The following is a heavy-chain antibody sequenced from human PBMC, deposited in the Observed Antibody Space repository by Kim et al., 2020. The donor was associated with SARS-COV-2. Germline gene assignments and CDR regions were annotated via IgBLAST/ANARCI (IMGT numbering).Heavy chain of an antibody. CDR1: GGSISSSSYY. CDR2: IYYSGST. V-gene: IGHV4-39*01. Sequence: SETLSLTCTVSGGSISSSSYYWGWIRQPPGKGLEWIGSIYYSGSTYYNPSLKSRVTISVDTSKNQFSLKLSSVTAADTAVYYCARLPYYYGSGSYTWMDYYYYMDVWGKGTTVTVSS. CDR3: ARLPYYYGSGSYTWMDYYYYMDV. J-gene: IGHJ6*03. D-gene: IGHD3-10*01.